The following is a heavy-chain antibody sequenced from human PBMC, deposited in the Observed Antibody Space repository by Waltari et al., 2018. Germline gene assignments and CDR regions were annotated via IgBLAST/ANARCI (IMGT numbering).Heavy chain of an antibody. CDR3: AKQGNSGSYRYFDY. CDR1: GFTFSSYA. CDR2: IMGSGGST. D-gene: IGHD1-26*01. Sequence: EVQLVESGGGLVQPGGSLRLSCAASGFTFSSYAMSWVRQAPGKGLEWFSAIMGSGGSTYYADSVKGRFTISRDNAKNTLYLQMNSLRAEDTAVYYCAKQGNSGSYRYFDYWGQGTLVTVSS. V-gene: IGHV3-23*04. J-gene: IGHJ4*02.